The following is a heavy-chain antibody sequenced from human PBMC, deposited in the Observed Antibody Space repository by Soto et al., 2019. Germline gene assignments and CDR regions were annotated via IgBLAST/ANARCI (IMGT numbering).Heavy chain of an antibody. Sequence: QVQLVESGGDVVQPGRSLRLSCAASGSTFSSYDIHWVRQAPGKGLEWVAHISPDGNNAFYADSVEGRFTIARDNARNTVYLQVNILRPEDTAVFHCVRGPSHGAFDIWGQGTLVTVSS. V-gene: IGHV3-30-3*01. CDR1: GSTFSSYD. CDR3: VRGPSHGAFDI. J-gene: IGHJ3*02. CDR2: ISPDGNNA.